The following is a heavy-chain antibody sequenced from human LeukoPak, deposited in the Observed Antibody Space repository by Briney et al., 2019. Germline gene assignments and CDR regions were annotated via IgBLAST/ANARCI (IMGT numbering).Heavy chain of an antibody. J-gene: IGHJ4*02. V-gene: IGHV3-30*02. CDR2: IRYDGSNK. Sequence: GGSLRLSCAASGVTFSSYGMHWVRQAPGKGLERVAFIRYDGSNKYYADSVKGRFTISRDNSKNTLYLQMNSLRAEDTAVYYCAKVGYSYGHSWGQGTLVTVSS. CDR1: GVTFSSYG. D-gene: IGHD5-18*01. CDR3: AKVGYSYGHS.